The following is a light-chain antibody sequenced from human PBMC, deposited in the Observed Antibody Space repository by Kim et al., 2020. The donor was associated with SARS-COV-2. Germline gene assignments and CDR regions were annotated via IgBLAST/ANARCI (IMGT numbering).Light chain of an antibody. Sequence: ETLMTQSPATLSLSPGERATLSCRASQSISINLAWYQQKPGQAPRLLIYGASTRATGVPARFSGSGSGTEFTLTVSSLQSEDFAVYYCQQYNKWPTFGGGTKVDIK. V-gene: IGKV3-15*01. CDR3: QQYNKWPT. CDR1: QSISIN. J-gene: IGKJ4*01. CDR2: GAS.